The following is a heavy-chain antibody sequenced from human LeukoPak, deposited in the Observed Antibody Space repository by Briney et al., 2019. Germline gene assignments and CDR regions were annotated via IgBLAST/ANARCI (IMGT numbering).Heavy chain of an antibody. D-gene: IGHD6-19*01. CDR3: ARQLAVAAYFDY. CDR2: INHSGST. J-gene: IGHJ4*02. V-gene: IGHV4-34*01. CDR1: GGSFSGYY. Sequence: SETLSLTCAVYGGSFSGYYWSWIRQPPGKGLEWIGEINHSGSTNYNPSLKSRVTMSVDTSKNQFSLKLNSVTAADTAAYYCARQLAVAAYFDYWGQGMLVTVSS.